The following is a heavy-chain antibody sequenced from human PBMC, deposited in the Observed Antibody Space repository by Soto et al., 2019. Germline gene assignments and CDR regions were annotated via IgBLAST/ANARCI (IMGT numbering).Heavy chain of an antibody. Sequence: EASVKVSCKASGYTFTSYAMHWVRQAPGQRLEWMGWINAGNGNTKYSQKFQGRVTITRDTSASTAYMELSSLRSEDTAVYYCARESVMVRGVIMHGMDVWGQGPTVTVSS. CDR1: GYTFTSYA. D-gene: IGHD3-10*01. V-gene: IGHV1-3*01. J-gene: IGHJ6*02. CDR2: INAGNGNT. CDR3: ARESVMVRGVIMHGMDV.